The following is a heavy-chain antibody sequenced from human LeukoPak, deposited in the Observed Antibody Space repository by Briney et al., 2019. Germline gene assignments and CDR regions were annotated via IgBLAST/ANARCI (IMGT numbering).Heavy chain of an antibody. V-gene: IGHV3-23*01. CDR1: GFTFNTYA. CDR2: IDKAGAT. D-gene: IGHD2-8*02. J-gene: IGHJ4*02. CDR3: ARGSGWWCFDY. Sequence: GGSLRLSCAASGFTFNTYALGWVRQAPGKGLDWVSAIDKAGATYFADDVKGRFTISRDNSKNTVYLRMNSLRAEDTAVYYCARGSGWWCFDYWGQGTPVTVSS.